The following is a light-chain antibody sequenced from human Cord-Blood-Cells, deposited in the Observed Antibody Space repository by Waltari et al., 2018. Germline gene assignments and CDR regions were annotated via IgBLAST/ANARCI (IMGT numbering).Light chain of an antibody. CDR2: EGS. J-gene: IGLJ3*02. CDR1: SSDVGSYNL. Sequence: QSALTQPASVSGSPGQSITISCTGTSSDVGSYNLVFWYQQHPGKAPKLMIYEGSKRPSGVSNRFSGSKSGNTASLTISGAQAEDEADYYCNSRDSSGNHRVFGGGTKLTVL. CDR3: NSRDSSGNHRV. V-gene: IGLV2-14*02.